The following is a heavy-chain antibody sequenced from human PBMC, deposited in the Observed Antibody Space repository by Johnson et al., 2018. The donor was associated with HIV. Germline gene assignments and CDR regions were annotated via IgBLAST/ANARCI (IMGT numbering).Heavy chain of an antibody. V-gene: IGHV3-30*04. Sequence: QMQLVESRGGVVQPGRSLRLSCAASGFTFSSYTIHWVRQSPGKGLEWVAFISYDGSNKYYADSVKGRFTISRDNSKNTLYLQMNSLRAEDTAVYYCARRMVQGVIITSGAFDFWGQGTMVTVSS. D-gene: IGHD3-10*01. CDR2: ISYDGSNK. J-gene: IGHJ3*01. CDR3: ARRMVQGVIITSGAFDF. CDR1: GFTFSSYT.